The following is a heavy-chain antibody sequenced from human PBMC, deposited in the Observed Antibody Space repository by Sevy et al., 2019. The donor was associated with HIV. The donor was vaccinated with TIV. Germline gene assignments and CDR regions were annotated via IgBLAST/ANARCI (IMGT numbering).Heavy chain of an antibody. CDR3: AATKDYYDNSGSPFDY. D-gene: IGHD3-22*01. CDR1: GYTLTKLS. CDR2: FDPEDGER. V-gene: IGHV1-24*01. J-gene: IGHJ4*02. Sequence: VSVKDSCKVSGYTLTKLSMHWVRQAPGKRLEWMGSFDPEDGERMYAQKFQGRVTLTEDTSADTAYMELSSLRSEDTAVYYCAATKDYYDNSGSPFDYWGQGTLVTVSS.